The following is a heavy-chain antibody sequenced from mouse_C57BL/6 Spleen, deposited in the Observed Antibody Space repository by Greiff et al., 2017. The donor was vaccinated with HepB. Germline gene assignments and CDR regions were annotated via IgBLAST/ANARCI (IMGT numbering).Heavy chain of an antibody. D-gene: IGHD1-1*01. V-gene: IGHV14-4*01. J-gene: IGHJ4*01. CDR1: GFNIKDDY. Sequence: EVQLQQSGAELVRPGASVKLSCTASGFNIKDDYMHWVKQRPEQGLEWIGWIDPENGDTEYASKFQGKATITADTSSNTAYLQLSSLTSEDTAVNYCTTFITTVVAYYAMDYWGQGTSVTVSS. CDR3: TTFITTVVAYYAMDY. CDR2: IDPENGDT.